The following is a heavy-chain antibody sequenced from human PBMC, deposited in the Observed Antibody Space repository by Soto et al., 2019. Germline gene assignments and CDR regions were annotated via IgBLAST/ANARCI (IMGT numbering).Heavy chain of an antibody. J-gene: IGHJ4*02. V-gene: IGHV1-69*06. CDR3: ARCHSDSSGPGYLDS. D-gene: IGHD3-22*01. CDR1: GGTFISYA. Sequence: QVRLVQSEAEVKKAGSSVKVSCKASGGTFISYAVTWVRQAPGQGLEWMGGVIPMFPKANYAQKFQGRATITADKSTSTVYMELHSLKSEDTALYYCARCHSDSSGPGYLDSWGQGTLVTVTS. CDR2: VIPMFPKA.